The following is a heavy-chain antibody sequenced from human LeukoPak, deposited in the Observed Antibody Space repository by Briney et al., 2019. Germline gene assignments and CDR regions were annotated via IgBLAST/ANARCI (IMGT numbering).Heavy chain of an antibody. Sequence: SETQSLTCTVSGGSISSYYWSWIRQPAGKGLEWIGRIYTSGSTNYNPSLKSRVTMSVDTPKNQFSLKLSSVTAADTAVYYCARDLINDLEIGFDYWGQGTLVTVSS. CDR2: IYTSGST. D-gene: IGHD5-24*01. CDR3: ARDLINDLEIGFDY. J-gene: IGHJ4*02. CDR1: GGSISSYY. V-gene: IGHV4-4*07.